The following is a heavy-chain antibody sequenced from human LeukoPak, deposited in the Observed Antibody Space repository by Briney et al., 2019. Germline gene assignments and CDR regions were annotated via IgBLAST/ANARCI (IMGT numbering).Heavy chain of an antibody. CDR3: ARDRVVVPAAMFPYYYYGMDV. D-gene: IGHD2-2*01. V-gene: IGHV1-2*02. Sequence: GASVKVSCKASGYTFTSYGISWVRQAPGQGLEWMGWINPNSGGTNYAQKFQGRVTMTRDTSISTVYMELSSLRSEGTAVYYCARDRVVVPAAMFPYYYYGMDVWGQGTTVTVSS. CDR1: GYTFTSYG. CDR2: INPNSGGT. J-gene: IGHJ6*02.